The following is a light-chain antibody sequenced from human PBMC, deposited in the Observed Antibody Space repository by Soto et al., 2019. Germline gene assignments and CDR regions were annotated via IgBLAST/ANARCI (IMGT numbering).Light chain of an antibody. CDR3: QQRINCPPFLT. V-gene: IGKV3-11*01. Sequence: EIVLTQSPATLSLSPGERATLSCRASQSVSSYLAWYQQKPGQAPRLLIYDASNRATGIPARFSGSGTGTDFTLTISSLEPEDFAVYDCQQRINCPPFLTFGGGTKVEIK. CDR1: QSVSSY. J-gene: IGKJ4*01. CDR2: DAS.